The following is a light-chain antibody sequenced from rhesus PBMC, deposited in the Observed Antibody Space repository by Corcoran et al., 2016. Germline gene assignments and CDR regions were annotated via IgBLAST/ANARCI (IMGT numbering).Light chain of an antibody. CDR1: QGISTY. CDR2: AAS. J-gene: IGKJ1*01. V-gene: IGKV1-43*02. CDR3: LQYNSDPWT. Sequence: DIQMTQSPSSLSASVGDRVTITCRASQGISTYLNWYQLKPGKAPKRLIYAASSLESGVPSRFSGSGSGTDFTRTISSLQPEDFATYYCLQYNSDPWTFGQGTKVEIK.